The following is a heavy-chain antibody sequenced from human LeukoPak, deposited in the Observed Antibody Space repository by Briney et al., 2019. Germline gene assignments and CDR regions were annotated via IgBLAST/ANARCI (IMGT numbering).Heavy chain of an antibody. J-gene: IGHJ4*02. Sequence: GGSLRLSCAASGVTFNSHGMSWVRQAPGKGLEWVSAISGSGGSTYYADSVKGRFTISRDNSKNTLYLQMNSLRAEDTAVYYCAKDYYYYGSATFDYWGQGTLVTVSS. CDR2: ISGSGGST. D-gene: IGHD3-10*01. CDR3: AKDYYYYGSATFDY. CDR1: GVTFNSHG. V-gene: IGHV3-23*01.